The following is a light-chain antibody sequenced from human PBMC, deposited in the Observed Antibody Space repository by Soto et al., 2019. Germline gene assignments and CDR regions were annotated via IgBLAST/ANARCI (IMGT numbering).Light chain of an antibody. Sequence: QSVMTQPPSASGTPGQRVTISGSGSRSNLGSNAGSWDQQLPGAAPKLLIYNDNQRPPGVPDRFSASKSGTSASLAISGHQSEYAADYYCAAWDDSLNALVVFGGGTQLTVL. CDR1: RSNLGSNA. J-gene: IGLJ3*02. V-gene: IGLV1-44*01. CDR2: NDN. CDR3: AAWDDSLNALVV.